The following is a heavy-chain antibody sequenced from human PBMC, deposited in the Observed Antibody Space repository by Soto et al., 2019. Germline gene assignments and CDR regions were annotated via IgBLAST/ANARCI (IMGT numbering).Heavy chain of an antibody. Sequence: PSETLSLTCAVYGGFFRDYFWTWVRQPPGKGLEWIGDVNHSGVTNYNPSLKSRVTIAVDTSKNHFSLNLTSVTAADTAVYYCARAYYYYGMDLWGQGTAVTVS. CDR1: GGFFRDYF. V-gene: IGHV4-34*01. CDR2: VNHSGVT. CDR3: ARAYYYYGMDL. J-gene: IGHJ6*02.